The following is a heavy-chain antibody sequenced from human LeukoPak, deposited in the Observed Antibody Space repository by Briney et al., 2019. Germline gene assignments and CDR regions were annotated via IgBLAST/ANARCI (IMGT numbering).Heavy chain of an antibody. V-gene: IGHV4-30-4*01. J-gene: IGHJ4*02. D-gene: IGHD5-18*01. CDR1: GGSISSGDYY. CDR3: ARAQTAMVPFSY. Sequence: SETLSVTCTVSGGSISSGDYYWSWIRQPPGKGLEWIGYIYYSGSTYYNPSLKSRVTISVDTSKNQFSLKLSSVTAADTAVYYCARAQTAMVPFSYWGQGTLVTVSS. CDR2: IYYSGST.